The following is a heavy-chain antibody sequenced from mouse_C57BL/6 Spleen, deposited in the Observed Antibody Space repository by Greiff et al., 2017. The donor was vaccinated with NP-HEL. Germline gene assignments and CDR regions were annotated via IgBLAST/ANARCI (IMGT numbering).Heavy chain of an antibody. Sequence: EVQLQQSGPELVKPGASVKISCKASGYTFTDYYMNWVKQSHGKSLEWIGDINPNNGGTSYNQKFKGKATLTVDKSSSTAYMELRSLTSEDSAVYYCARGLLSYFDYWGQGTTLTVSS. J-gene: IGHJ2*01. CDR2: INPNNGGT. CDR1: GYTFTDYY. D-gene: IGHD1-1*01. V-gene: IGHV1-26*01. CDR3: ARGLLSYFDY.